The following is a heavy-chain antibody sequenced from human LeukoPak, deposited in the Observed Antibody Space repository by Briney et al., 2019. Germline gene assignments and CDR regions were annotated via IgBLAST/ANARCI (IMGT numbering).Heavy chain of an antibody. D-gene: IGHD6-13*01. J-gene: IGHJ6*02. CDR1: GYTFTSYA. CDR2: INTNTGNP. V-gene: IGHV7-4-1*02. Sequence: VSVKVSCKASGYTFTSYAMNWVRQAPGQGLEWMGWINTNTGNPTYAQGFTGRFVFSLDTSVSTAYLQISSLKAEDTAVYYCARALELGPNYYYYGMDVWGQGTTVTVSS. CDR3: ARALELGPNYYYYGMDV.